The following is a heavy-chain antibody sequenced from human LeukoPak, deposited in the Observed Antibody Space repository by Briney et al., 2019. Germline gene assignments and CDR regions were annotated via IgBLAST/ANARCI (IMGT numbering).Heavy chain of an antibody. Sequence: GGSLRLSCAASGFTFSDAWMTWVRQAPGKGLEWVGRIKIKTDGGATDYGAPVKGRFTISRDDSRNTLYLQMNSLKIEDTAVYYCTTRFYYENESSGYSFDFRDYWGQGTLVTVSS. J-gene: IGHJ4*02. CDR2: IKIKTDGGAT. CDR1: GFTFSDAW. V-gene: IGHV3-15*01. D-gene: IGHD3-22*01. CDR3: TTRFYYENESSGYSFDFRDY.